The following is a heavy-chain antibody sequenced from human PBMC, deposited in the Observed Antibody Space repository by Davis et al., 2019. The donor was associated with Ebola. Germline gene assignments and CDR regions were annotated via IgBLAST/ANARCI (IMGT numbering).Heavy chain of an antibody. CDR1: GFTFSSYW. CDR3: AKGDNSGWYGVDY. D-gene: IGHD6-19*01. Sequence: PGGSLRLSCAASGFTFSSYWMHWVRLAPGKGLVWVSRIKSDESTTSYADYVKGRFTISRENSKATLDLQMNSLRAEDTAVYYCAKGDNSGWYGVDYWGQGTLVTVSS. CDR2: IKSDESTT. V-gene: IGHV3-74*01. J-gene: IGHJ4*02.